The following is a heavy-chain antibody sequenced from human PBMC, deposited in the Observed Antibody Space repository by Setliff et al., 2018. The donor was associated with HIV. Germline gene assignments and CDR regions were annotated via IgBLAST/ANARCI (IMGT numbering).Heavy chain of an antibody. CDR1: GYTFKSYA. CDR2: ISANNGNT. J-gene: IGHJ6*02. Sequence: ASVKVSCKASGYTFKSYAIDWVRQAPGQGLESMGWISANNGNTNYAEEFQDRVTMTTDTSTSKAYMEMRSLRSDDTAMYYCARALPAGRLQKLSQKTMDVWGQGTSVTVSS. CDR3: ARALPAGRLQKLSQKTMDV. V-gene: IGHV1-18*01. D-gene: IGHD2-21*01.